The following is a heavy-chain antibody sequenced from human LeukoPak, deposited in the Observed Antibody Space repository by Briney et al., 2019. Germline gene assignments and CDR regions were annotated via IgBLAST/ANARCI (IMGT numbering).Heavy chain of an antibody. CDR3: ARDSLSHVDTATEDY. D-gene: IGHD5-18*01. V-gene: IGHV1-2*02. Sequence: GASVKVSCKASGYTFTGYYMHWVRQAPGQGLEWMGWINPNSGGTNYAQKFQGRVTMTRDTSISTAYMELSRLRSDDTAVYYCARDSLSHVDTATEDYWGQGTLVTVSS. CDR2: INPNSGGT. CDR1: GYTFTGYY. J-gene: IGHJ4*02.